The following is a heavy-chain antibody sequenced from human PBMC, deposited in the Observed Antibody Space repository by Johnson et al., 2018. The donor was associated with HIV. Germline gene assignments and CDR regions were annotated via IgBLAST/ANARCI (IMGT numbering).Heavy chain of an antibody. CDR3: VAAAPGGWNGALDF. D-gene: IGHD6-13*01. J-gene: IGHJ3*01. V-gene: IGHV3-48*03. Sequence: DVQVVESGGGVVRPGGSLRLSCATSGFTFDNYVMNWVRQAPGKGLEWVSYISSSGSTIYYADSVKGRFTISRDNAKNSLYLQMNSLRAEDTAMYYCVAAAPGGWNGALDFWGQGTMVTVSS. CDR2: ISSSGSTI. CDR1: GFTFDNYV.